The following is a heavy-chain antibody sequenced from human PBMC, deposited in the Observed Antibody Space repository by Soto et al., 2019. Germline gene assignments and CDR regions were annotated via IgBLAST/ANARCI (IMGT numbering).Heavy chain of an antibody. J-gene: IGHJ4*02. CDR3: AKGRRTSGWLLDY. Sequence: EVQLLESGGGLVQPGGSLRLSCAASGFTFGSSTMSWVRQALGKGLEWVAGIGGSGISTYYADSVKGRFTISRDNSKNTLYVQMHTLRDEDTAIYYCAKGRRTSGWLLDYWGQGTLVTVSS. V-gene: IGHV3-23*01. CDR1: GFTFGSST. D-gene: IGHD6-19*01. CDR2: IGGSGIST.